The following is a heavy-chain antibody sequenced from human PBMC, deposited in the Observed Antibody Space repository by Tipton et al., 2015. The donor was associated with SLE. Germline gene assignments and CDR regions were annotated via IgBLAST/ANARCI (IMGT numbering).Heavy chain of an antibody. Sequence: SLRLSCAASGFTFSTYAMHWVRQAPGKGLEWVAVMSYDGSNKYYADSVKGRFTISRDNSKNTLYLQMNSLRADDMAIYYCGRDLNYVFDVWGQGTMVTVSS. CDR3: GRDLNYVFDV. CDR2: MSYDGSNK. D-gene: IGHD1-7*01. J-gene: IGHJ3*01. V-gene: IGHV3-30*04. CDR1: GFTFSTYA.